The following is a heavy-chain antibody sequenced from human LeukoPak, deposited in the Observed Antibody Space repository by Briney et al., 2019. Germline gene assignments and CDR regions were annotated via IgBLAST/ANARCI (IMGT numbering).Heavy chain of an antibody. CDR3: AKMFYYDSSGYHFDY. CDR1: GFTFSSYA. V-gene: IGHV3-23*01. Sequence: GGSLRLSCAASGFTFSSYAMSWVRQAPGKGLEWVSAISGSAGSTYYADSVKGRFTISRDNSKDMLDLQMNSLRAEDTAVYYCAKMFYYDSSGYHFDYWGQGTLVTVSS. J-gene: IGHJ4*02. CDR2: ISGSAGST. D-gene: IGHD3-22*01.